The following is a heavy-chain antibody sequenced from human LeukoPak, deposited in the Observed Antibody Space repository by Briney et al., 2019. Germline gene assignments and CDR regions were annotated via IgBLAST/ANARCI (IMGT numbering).Heavy chain of an antibody. CDR2: ITDDSGTT. CDR1: GFTFSTKS. V-gene: IGHV3-48*02. CDR3: ASRDYFDY. Sequence: PGGSLRLSCAVSGFTFSTKSMNWVRQAPGKGLEWVSYITDDSGTTYYADSVKGRFTISRDNAKNSLYLQMNSLRDEDTAVYYCASRDYFDYWGQGTLVTVSS. J-gene: IGHJ4*02.